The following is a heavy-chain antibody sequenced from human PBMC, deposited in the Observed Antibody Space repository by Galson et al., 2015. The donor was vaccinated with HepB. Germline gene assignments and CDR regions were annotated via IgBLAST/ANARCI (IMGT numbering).Heavy chain of an antibody. CDR3: AAALFVNYYYGMDV. CDR2: IVIDSGNI. D-gene: IGHD3-10*02. J-gene: IGHJ6*02. V-gene: IGHV1-58*01. Sequence: SVKVSCKASGLTFTGSAVQWVRQARGQRLEWIGWIVIDSGNINYAQKFQERVTMTRDMSRSTVYMELSSLRSEDTAVYYCAAALFVNYYYGMDVWGQGTTVTVSS. CDR1: GLTFTGSA.